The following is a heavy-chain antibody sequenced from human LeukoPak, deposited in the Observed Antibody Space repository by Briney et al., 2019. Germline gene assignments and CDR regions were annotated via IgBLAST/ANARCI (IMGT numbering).Heavy chain of an antibody. J-gene: IGHJ5*02. CDR1: GFTFSNTW. Sequence: NPGGSLRLSCAAAGFTFSNTWMSWVRQAPGKGLEWVGRVKSKTAGETTDYAAPVKGRFTISRDDSKNTLYLQMNSLKTEDTAVYYCTTILYDIPFSWGQGTLVTVSS. D-gene: IGHD3-9*01. CDR3: TTILYDIPFS. V-gene: IGHV3-15*01. CDR2: VKSKTAGETT.